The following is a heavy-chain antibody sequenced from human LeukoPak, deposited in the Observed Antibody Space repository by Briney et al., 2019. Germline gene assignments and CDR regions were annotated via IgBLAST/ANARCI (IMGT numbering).Heavy chain of an antibody. CDR2: IYYSGST. CDR1: GGSISSYY. CDR3: ARAGYDFWSGLEFYGMDV. V-gene: IGHV4-59*01. D-gene: IGHD3-3*01. J-gene: IGHJ6*02. Sequence: PSETLSLTCTVSGGSISSYYWSWIRQPPEKGPEWIGYIYYSGSTNYNPSLKSRVTISVDTSKNQFSLKLSSVTAADTAVYYCARAGYDFWSGLEFYGMDVWGQGTTVTVSS.